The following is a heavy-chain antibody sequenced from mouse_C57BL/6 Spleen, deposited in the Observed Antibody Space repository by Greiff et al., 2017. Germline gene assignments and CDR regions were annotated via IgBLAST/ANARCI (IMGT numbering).Heavy chain of an antibody. Sequence: EVKLMESGGGLVKPGGSLKLSCAASGFTFSDYGMHWVRQAPEKGLEWVAYISSGSSTIYYADTVKGRFTISRDNAKNTLFLQMTSLRSEDTAMYYCARRSYDYDFAYWGQGTLVTVSA. CDR3: ARRSYDYDFAY. V-gene: IGHV5-17*01. CDR2: ISSGSSTI. J-gene: IGHJ3*01. CDR1: GFTFSDYG. D-gene: IGHD2-4*01.